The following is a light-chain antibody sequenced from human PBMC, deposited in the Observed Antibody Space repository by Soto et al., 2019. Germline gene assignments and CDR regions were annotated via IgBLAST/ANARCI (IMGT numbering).Light chain of an antibody. J-gene: IGKJ1*01. CDR3: LQYNSYPRT. CDR1: QSISTF. Sequence: DSQMTQSPSSLSASVGDRVTITCRTSQSISTFLSWYQLKPGEAPKLLIYAASSLQSGVPSRFSGSGSGTDFTLTISSLQPEDFATYYCLQYNSYPRTFGQGTKVDI. V-gene: IGKV1-17*01. CDR2: AAS.